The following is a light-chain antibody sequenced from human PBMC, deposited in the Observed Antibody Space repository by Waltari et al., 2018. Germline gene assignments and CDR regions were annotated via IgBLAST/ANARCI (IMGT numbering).Light chain of an antibody. CDR1: QSVSSY. J-gene: IGKJ4*01. Sequence: EIVLTQSPATLSLSPGERATLSGRASQSVSSYLAWYQQKPGQAPRLLIYDASNSATGIPARFSGSGSGTDFTLTISSLDPEDFAVYYCQQRSNWPLTFGGGTKVEIK. V-gene: IGKV3-11*01. CDR2: DAS. CDR3: QQRSNWPLT.